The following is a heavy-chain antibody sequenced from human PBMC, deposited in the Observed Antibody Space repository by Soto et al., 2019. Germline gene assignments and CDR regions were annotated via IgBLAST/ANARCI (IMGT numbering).Heavy chain of an antibody. D-gene: IGHD3-22*01. V-gene: IGHV4-34*01. J-gene: IGHJ4*02. CDR3: ARGYESSRRYLPLRDY. CDR2: ISHSGST. CDR1: SGSFSGYY. Sequence: QVQLQQWGAGLLKPSETLSLRCVVNSGSFSGYYWTWIRQPPGKGLEWIGEISHSGSTNYNPSLMRRVTMSADTSKKQFARRLSSVTAADTALYFCARGYESSRRYLPLRDYWGQGTLVTVSS.